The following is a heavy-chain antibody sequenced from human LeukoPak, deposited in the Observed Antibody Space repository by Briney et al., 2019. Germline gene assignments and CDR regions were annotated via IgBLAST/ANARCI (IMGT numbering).Heavy chain of an antibody. CDR2: INTDGSTT. J-gene: IGHJ6*02. CDR3: ARGYYDSSGYRAGMYV. V-gene: IGHV3-74*01. D-gene: IGHD3-22*01. Sequence: PGGSLRLSCEASGFSSSSYLMHRFRQAPGMGLVCVSRINTDGSTTSSADSVKGRFTISRDNANNTLYLQMNSLRAEDTAVYDCARGYYDSSGYRAGMYVWGQGTTVTVSS. CDR1: GFSSSSYL.